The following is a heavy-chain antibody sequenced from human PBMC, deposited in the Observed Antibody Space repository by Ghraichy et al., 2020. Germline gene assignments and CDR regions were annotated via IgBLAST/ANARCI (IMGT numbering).Heavy chain of an antibody. Sequence: GSLSLTCTVSGGYIPSHYWSWIRQPPGKGLEWIGYLASSGNTDYNPSLKSRVSISVDTSKSQFSLNLTSVTAADTAVYFCVRHGGGSGWLRVPDYWGQGTLVTVSS. J-gene: IGHJ4*02. D-gene: IGHD6-19*01. CDR3: VRHGGGSGWLRVPDY. CDR1: GGYIPSHY. V-gene: IGHV4-59*08. CDR2: LASSGNT.